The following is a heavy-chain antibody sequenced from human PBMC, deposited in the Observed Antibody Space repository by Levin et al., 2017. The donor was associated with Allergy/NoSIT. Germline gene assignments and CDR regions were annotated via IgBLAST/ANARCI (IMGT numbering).Heavy chain of an antibody. CDR1: GFTFSSYG. D-gene: IGHD4-17*01. V-gene: IGHV3-30*03. Sequence: GGSLRLSCAASGFTFSSYGMHWVRQAPGKGLEWVAVISYDGSNKYYADSVKGRFTISRDNSKNTLYLQMNSLRAEDTAVYYCASSWDYGDYVGVGPNNYYLDNRGQGNLVTVSS. J-gene: IGHJ4*02. CDR2: ISYDGSNK. CDR3: ASSWDYGDYVGVGPNNYYLDN.